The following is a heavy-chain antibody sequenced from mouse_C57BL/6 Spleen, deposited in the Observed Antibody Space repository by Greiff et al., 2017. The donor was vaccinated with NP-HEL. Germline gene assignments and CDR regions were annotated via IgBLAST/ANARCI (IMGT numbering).Heavy chain of an antibody. CDR1: GYTFTDYN. Sequence: EVQLQQSGPELVKPGASVKMSCKASGYTFTDYNMHWVKQSHGKSLEWIGYINPNNGGTSYNQKFKGKATLTVNKSSSTAYMELRSLTSEDSAVYYCAREGALPYYFDYWGQGTTLTVSS. CDR2: INPNNGGT. V-gene: IGHV1-22*01. J-gene: IGHJ2*01. D-gene: IGHD5-1*01. CDR3: AREGALPYYFDY.